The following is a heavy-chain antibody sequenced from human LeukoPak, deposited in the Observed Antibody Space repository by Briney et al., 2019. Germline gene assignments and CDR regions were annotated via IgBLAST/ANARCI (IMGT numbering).Heavy chain of an antibody. J-gene: IGHJ4*02. Sequence: ASVKVSCKASGYTFTSYGISWVRQAPGQGLEWMGWISAYNGNTNYAQKLQGRVTMTTDTSTSTAYMELRSLRSDDTAVYYCARDPSGSYPYYYFDYWGQGTLVTVSS. D-gene: IGHD1-26*01. CDR1: GYTFTSYG. V-gene: IGHV1-18*01. CDR2: ISAYNGNT. CDR3: ARDPSGSYPYYYFDY.